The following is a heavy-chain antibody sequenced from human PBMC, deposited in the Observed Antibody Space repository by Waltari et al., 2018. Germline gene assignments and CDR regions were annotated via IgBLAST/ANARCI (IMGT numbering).Heavy chain of an antibody. D-gene: IGHD1-1*01. CDR2: INSDGSST. CDR3: RSATGPDDY. Sequence: EVQLVQSGGGLVQPGGSLRLSCPASGLTFSSRWMHWVRQAPGKGLVWVSRINSDGSSTSYADSVKGRFTISRDNAKNTLYLQMNSLRAEDTAVYYCRSATGPDDYWGQGTLVTVSS. V-gene: IGHV3-74*01. CDR1: GLTFSSRW. J-gene: IGHJ4*02.